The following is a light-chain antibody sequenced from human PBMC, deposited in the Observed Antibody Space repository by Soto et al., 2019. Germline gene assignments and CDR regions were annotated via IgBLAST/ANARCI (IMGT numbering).Light chain of an antibody. CDR1: QSLLHSDGKTY. CDR2: EIS. J-gene: IGKJ2*01. Sequence: DIVMTQTPLSLSVTPGQPASISWKSSQSLLHSDGKTYLCWYMQKPGQPPQLLIYEISSRFSGVPDRFRGSGSGTDFTLEISRVVAEDVGVYYCMQTIQAPYAFGQGTKLEIK. V-gene: IGKV2D-29*01. CDR3: MQTIQAPYA.